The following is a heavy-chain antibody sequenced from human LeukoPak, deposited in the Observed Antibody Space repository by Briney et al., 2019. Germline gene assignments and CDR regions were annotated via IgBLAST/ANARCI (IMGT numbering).Heavy chain of an antibody. V-gene: IGHV1-2*02. Sequence: GASVKVSCKASGYTFTGYYMHWVRQAPGQGLEWMGWINPNSGGTNYAQKFQGRVTMTRDTSISTAYMELSRLRSDDTAVYYCARDYGSGSYYGFGYWGQGTLVTVSS. CDR2: INPNSGGT. D-gene: IGHD3-10*01. J-gene: IGHJ4*02. CDR3: ARDYGSGSYYGFGY. CDR1: GYTFTGYY.